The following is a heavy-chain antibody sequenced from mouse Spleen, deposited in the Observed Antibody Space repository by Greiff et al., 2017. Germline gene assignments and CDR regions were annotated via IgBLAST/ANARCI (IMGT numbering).Heavy chain of an antibody. CDR3: ARVDYDVAWFAY. CDR2: IWSGGST. Sequence: QVQLKESGPGLVQPSQSLSITCTVSGFSLTSYGVHWIRQSPGKGLEWLGVIWSGGSTDYNAPFISRLSISKDNSKSQVFFKMNSLQADDTAIYYCARVDYDVAWFAYWGQGTLVTISA. V-gene: IGHV2-2*01. D-gene: IGHD2-4*01. J-gene: IGHJ3*01. CDR1: GFSLTSYG.